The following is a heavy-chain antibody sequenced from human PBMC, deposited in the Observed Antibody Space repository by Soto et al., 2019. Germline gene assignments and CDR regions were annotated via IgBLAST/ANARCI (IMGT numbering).Heavy chain of an antibody. CDR2: IYYIGST. V-gene: IGHV4-61*01. CDR3: AGQRDYGGDFDY. Sequence: SETLSLTGTVSGGSVSSGSYYWSWIRQPPGKGLEWIGYIYYIGSTNYNPSLKSRVTISVDTSKNQFSLKLSSVAAADTAVYYCAGQRDYGGDFDYCGQGTLVPVSS. J-gene: IGHJ4*02. CDR1: GGSVSSGSYY. D-gene: IGHD4-17*01.